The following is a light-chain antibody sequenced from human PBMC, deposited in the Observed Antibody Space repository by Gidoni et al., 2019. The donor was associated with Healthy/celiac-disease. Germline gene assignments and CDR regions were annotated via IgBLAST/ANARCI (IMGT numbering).Light chain of an antibody. CDR3: QLRSNWPPLT. CDR2: DAS. V-gene: IGKV3-11*01. J-gene: IGKJ4*01. Sequence: EIVLTQSPATLSLSPGERATLSCRARQSVSSYLAWYQQKPGQAPRLLIYDASNRATGIPARFSGSGSGTDFTLTISSLEPEDFAGYYCQLRSNWPPLTFGGGTKVEIK. CDR1: QSVSSY.